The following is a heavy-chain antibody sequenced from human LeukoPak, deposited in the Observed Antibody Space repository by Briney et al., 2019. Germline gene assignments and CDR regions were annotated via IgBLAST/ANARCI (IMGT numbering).Heavy chain of an antibody. CDR2: IYVSGST. CDR1: GGSVSSYY. CDR3: ARGVVWFGESSHYFDY. J-gene: IGHJ4*02. D-gene: IGHD3-10*01. Sequence: PSETLSLTCTVSGGSVSSYYWSWLRQPAGKGLEWIGRIYVSGSTKYNTSLKSRVTMSLDTSKNQFSLKLTSVSAADTAVYYCARGVVWFGESSHYFDYWGQGTLVTVSS. V-gene: IGHV4-4*07.